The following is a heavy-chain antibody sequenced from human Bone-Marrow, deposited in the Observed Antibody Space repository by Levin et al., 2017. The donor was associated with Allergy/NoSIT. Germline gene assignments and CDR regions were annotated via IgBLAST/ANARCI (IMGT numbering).Heavy chain of an antibody. Sequence: GGSLRLSCAASGFTFSNYAITWVRQAPGKGLEWVSSISGDSSDLYYADSVKGRFTISRDNAKNSLNLQVSSLRAEDTAVYHCVRGIIGDVRVAHKEAFDVWGQGTMVTVSS. V-gene: IGHV3-21*01. D-gene: IGHD2/OR15-2a*01. J-gene: IGHJ3*01. CDR2: ISGDSSDL. CDR3: VRGIIGDVRVAHKEAFDV. CDR1: GFTFSNYA.